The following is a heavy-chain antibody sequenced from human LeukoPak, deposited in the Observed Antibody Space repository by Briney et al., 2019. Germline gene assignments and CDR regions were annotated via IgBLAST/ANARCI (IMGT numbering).Heavy chain of an antibody. CDR2: INPNSGGT. J-gene: IGHJ4*02. CDR3: ARDRDHYDFWSGYHTVPTFDY. V-gene: IGHV1-2*02. Sequence: ASVKVSCKASGYTFTGYYMHWVRQAPGQGLEWMGWINPNSGGTNYAQKFQGRVTMTRDTSISTAYMELSRLRSDDTAVYYCARDRDHYDFWSGYHTVPTFDYWGQGTLVTVSS. D-gene: IGHD3-3*01. CDR1: GYTFTGYY.